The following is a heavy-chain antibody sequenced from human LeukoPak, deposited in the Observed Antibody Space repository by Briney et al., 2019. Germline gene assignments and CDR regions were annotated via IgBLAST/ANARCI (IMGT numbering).Heavy chain of an antibody. CDR3: AREEESITGTGGAFDI. CDR1: GYTFTDFY. J-gene: IGHJ3*02. D-gene: IGHD1-20*01. CDR2: INPNSGGT. V-gene: IGHV1-2*02. Sequence: GASVRVSCKASGYTFTDFYMHWVRQAPGQGLEWMGWINPNSGGTNYTRKFQGRVTMTRDTSISTAYMELSRLRSDDTAVYYCAREEESITGTGGAFDIWGQGTMVTVSS.